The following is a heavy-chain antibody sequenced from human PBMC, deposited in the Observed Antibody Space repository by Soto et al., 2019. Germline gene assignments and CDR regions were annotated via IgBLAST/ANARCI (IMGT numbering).Heavy chain of an antibody. Sequence: SETLSLTCTVSGASISPNYWSWIRQPPGKGLEWIGYIYFAGTTTYNPSLRSRVSMSVDTSANHFSLNLTSVTAADTAIYYCARDRHKTIFAPWGQGTLVRVS. CDR2: IYFAGTT. CDR3: ARDRHKTIFAP. J-gene: IGHJ5*02. V-gene: IGHV4-59*12. D-gene: IGHD6-6*01. CDR1: GASISPNY.